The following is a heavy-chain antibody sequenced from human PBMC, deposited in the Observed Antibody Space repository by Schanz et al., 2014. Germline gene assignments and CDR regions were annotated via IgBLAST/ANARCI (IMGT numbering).Heavy chain of an antibody. CDR2: INPSVGNT. J-gene: IGHJ4*02. V-gene: IGHV1-46*01. D-gene: IGHD2-2*01. CDR3: ARDVPINDY. Sequence: QVQLVQSGAEVKKPGASVKVSCEASGYTFTSYYIHWFRQAPGQGLEWMGLINPSVGNTNYAQKFRGRVTVTRDTSTSTSYMELRSLTSDDTAVYYCARDVPINDYWGQGTPVNDSS. CDR1: GYTFTSYY.